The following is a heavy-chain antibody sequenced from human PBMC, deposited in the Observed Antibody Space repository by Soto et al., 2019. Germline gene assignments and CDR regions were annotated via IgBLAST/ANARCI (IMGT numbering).Heavy chain of an antibody. D-gene: IGHD4-17*01. CDR2: IYYSGST. CDR1: GGSISRYY. J-gene: IGHJ4*02. CDR3: ARVGDYGDYVPYFDY. V-gene: IGHV4-59*01. Sequence: QVQLQESGPGLVKPSETLSLTCTVSGGSISRYYWSWIRQPPGKGLEWIGYIYYSGSTNYNPSLKSRVTISVDTSKNQFSLKLSSVTAADTAVYYCARVGDYGDYVPYFDYWGQGTLVTVSS.